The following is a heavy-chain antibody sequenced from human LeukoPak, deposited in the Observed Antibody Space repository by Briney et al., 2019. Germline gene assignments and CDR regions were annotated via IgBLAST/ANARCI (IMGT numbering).Heavy chain of an antibody. CDR2: VFYTGKT. CDR3: ARVFDS. Sequence: PSETLSLTCTVSGGSVSTSDYYWGWIRQSPVKGLEWIGDVFYTGKTNYNPSLRGRATISIDTSKNQFSLKLSYVTAGDSAVYYCARVFDSWGQGTLVTVSS. V-gene: IGHV4-39*07. CDR1: GGSVSTSDYY. J-gene: IGHJ4*02.